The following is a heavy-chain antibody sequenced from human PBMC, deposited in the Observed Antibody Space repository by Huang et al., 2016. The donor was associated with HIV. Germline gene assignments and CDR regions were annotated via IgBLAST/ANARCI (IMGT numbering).Heavy chain of an antibody. CDR1: GGSVSGHY. V-gene: IGHV4-34*01. CDR3: ARASWYEPRSWYFGL. J-gene: IGHJ2*01. D-gene: IGHD6-13*01. Sequence: QVQLQQWGAGLLKPSETLSLTCAVYGGSVSGHYWRWIRQPPGKGLESIAEINDNGYTNYNPSLKSRVTISVHTSRNQFALKLNSVTAADAAVYYCARASWYEPRSWYFGLWGRGTLVTVSS. CDR2: INDNGYT.